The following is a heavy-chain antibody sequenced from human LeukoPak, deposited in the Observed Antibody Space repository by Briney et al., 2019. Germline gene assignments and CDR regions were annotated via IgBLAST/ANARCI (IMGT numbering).Heavy chain of an antibody. CDR2: IRYDGSNK. Sequence: GGSLRLSCAASGFTFSSYGMHWVRQAPGKGLEWVAFIRYDGSNKYCADSVKGRFTISRDNSKNTLYLQMNSLRAEDTAVYYCAKPSGSYRGAFDIWGQGTMVTVSS. V-gene: IGHV3-30*02. J-gene: IGHJ3*02. CDR3: AKPSGSYRGAFDI. D-gene: IGHD1-26*01. CDR1: GFTFSSYG.